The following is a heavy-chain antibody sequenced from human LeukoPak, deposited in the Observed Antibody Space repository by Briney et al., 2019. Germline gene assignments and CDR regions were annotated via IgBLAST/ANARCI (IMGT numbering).Heavy chain of an antibody. V-gene: IGHV4-4*07. CDR3: ARGASHYGSGSFFDS. Sequence: SETLSLTCIVSGGSLSGYHWSWIRQPAAKGLEWIGRLYTTGNTNYNSSLKSRVTMSVDTSKNQFSLRLTSVTAADTAVYYCARGASHYGSGSFFDSWGQGILVTVSS. CDR1: GGSLSGYH. D-gene: IGHD3-10*01. J-gene: IGHJ4*02. CDR2: LYTTGNT.